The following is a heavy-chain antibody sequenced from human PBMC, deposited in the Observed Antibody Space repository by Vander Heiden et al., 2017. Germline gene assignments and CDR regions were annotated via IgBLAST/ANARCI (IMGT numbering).Heavy chain of an antibody. Sequence: QVQLQESGPGLVKPSQTLSLTCTVSGGSISSGGYFWSWIRQHPGKGLEWIGYIYYSGSTYYNPSLKSRVTISVDTSKNQFSLKLSSVTAADTAVYYCARVPLWFGEGVGGPTDWGQGTLVTVSS. V-gene: IGHV4-31*03. CDR3: ARVPLWFGEGVGGPTD. CDR2: IYYSGST. J-gene: IGHJ4*02. D-gene: IGHD3-10*01. CDR1: GGSISSGGYF.